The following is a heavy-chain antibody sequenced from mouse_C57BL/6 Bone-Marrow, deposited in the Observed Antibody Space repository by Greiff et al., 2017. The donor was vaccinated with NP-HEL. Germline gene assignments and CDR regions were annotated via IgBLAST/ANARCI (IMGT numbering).Heavy chain of an antibody. Sequence: QVQLKQPGAELVRPGTSVKLSCKASGYTFTSYWMHWVKQRPGQGLEWIGVIDPSDSYTNYNQKFKGKATLTVDTSSSTAYMQLSSLTSEDSAVYYCARPPYAMDYWGQGTSVTVSS. CDR3: ARPPYAMDY. CDR1: GYTFTSYW. CDR2: IDPSDSYT. V-gene: IGHV1-59*01. J-gene: IGHJ4*01.